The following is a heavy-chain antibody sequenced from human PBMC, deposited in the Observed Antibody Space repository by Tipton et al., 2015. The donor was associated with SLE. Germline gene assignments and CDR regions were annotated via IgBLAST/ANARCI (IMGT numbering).Heavy chain of an antibody. V-gene: IGHV4-59*08. Sequence: TLSLTCTVSGGSISSYYWSWIRQPPGKGLEWIGYIYFSGSTNYNPSLKSRVTISVDTSKNQFSLKLSSVTAADTAVYFCARLSGYTTSRRFAGMGVWGQGTTVTVSS. J-gene: IGHJ6*02. D-gene: IGHD6-13*01. CDR3: ARLSGYTTSRRFAGMGV. CDR2: IYFSGST. CDR1: GGSISSYY.